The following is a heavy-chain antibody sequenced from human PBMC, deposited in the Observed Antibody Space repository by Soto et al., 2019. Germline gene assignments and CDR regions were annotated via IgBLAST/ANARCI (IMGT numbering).Heavy chain of an antibody. D-gene: IGHD3-3*01. CDR1: GGTFSSYA. V-gene: IGHV1-69*13. J-gene: IGHJ6*02. CDR2: IIPIFGTA. Sequence: SVKVSCKASGGTFSSYAISWVRQAPGQGLEWMGGIIPIFGTANYAQRFQGRVTITADESTSTAYMELSSLRSEDTAVYYCATSGGSITIFGVVISRMNYYYYGMDVWGQGTTVTVSS. CDR3: ATSGGSITIFGVVISRMNYYYYGMDV.